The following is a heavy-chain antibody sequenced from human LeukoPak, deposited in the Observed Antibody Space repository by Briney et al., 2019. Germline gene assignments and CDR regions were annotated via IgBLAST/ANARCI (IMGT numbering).Heavy chain of an antibody. CDR3: ARRMPSNYGMDV. J-gene: IGHJ6*02. Sequence: SETLSLTCTVSGGSISSGGYYWSWIRQHPGKGLEWIGYIYYSGSTNYNPSLKSRVTISVDTSKNQFSLKLSSVTAADTAVYYCARRMPSNYGMDVWGQGTTVTVSS. CDR1: GGSISSGGYY. CDR2: IYYSGST. D-gene: IGHD2-2*01. V-gene: IGHV4-61*08.